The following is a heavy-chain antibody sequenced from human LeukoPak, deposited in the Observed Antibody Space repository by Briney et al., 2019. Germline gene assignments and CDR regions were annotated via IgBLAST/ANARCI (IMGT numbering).Heavy chain of an antibody. D-gene: IGHD2-15*01. CDR1: GGTFSSYA. Sequence: EASVKVSCKASGGTFSSYAISWVRQGPGQGLEWMGGIIPIFGTANYAQKFQGRVTLTTDESTSTAYMELSSLRSEDAAVYYCAGTEGYCSGGSCYSDAFDIWGQGTMVTVSS. CDR2: IIPIFGTA. CDR3: AGTEGYCSGGSCYSDAFDI. J-gene: IGHJ3*02. V-gene: IGHV1-69*05.